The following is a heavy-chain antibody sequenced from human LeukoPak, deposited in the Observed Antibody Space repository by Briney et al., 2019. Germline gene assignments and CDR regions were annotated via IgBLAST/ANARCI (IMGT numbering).Heavy chain of an antibody. CDR3: ARGGLRGDY. V-gene: IGHV3-48*01. J-gene: IGHJ4*02. CDR2: ISSSSGTI. CDR1: GSTFSSYS. D-gene: IGHD4-17*01. Sequence: GGSLRLSCAASGSTFSSYSMNWVRQAPGKGLEWVSYISSSSGTIYYADSVKGRFTISRDNAENSLYLQMSSLRAEDTAVYYCARGGLRGDYWGQGTLVTVSS.